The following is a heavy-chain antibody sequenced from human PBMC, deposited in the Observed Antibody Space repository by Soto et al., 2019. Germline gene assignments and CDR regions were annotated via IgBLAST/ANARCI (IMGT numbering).Heavy chain of an antibody. V-gene: IGHV4-31*03. D-gene: IGHD1-1*01. J-gene: IGHJ4*02. CDR1: GSSISSGGYY. CDR2: IYYSGST. Sequence: SETLSLTCTVSGSSISSGGYYWSWIRQHPGKGLEWIGYIYYSGSTYYNPSLKSRVTISVDTSKNQFSLKLSSVTAADTAVYYCARFGRGTVYFDDWSQGALVTVSS. CDR3: ARFGRGTVYFDD.